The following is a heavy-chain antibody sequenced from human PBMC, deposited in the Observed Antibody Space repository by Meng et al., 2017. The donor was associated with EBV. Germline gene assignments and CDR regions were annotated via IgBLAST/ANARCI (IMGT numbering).Heavy chain of an antibody. V-gene: IGHV1-18*01. Sequence: QVQLVEAGAEVKKPGALVKVSCKASGYTFTSYGISRVRQDPRQWLEWIGCISDYNGNTNDAQKIKGRVTMTTDTSKSTAYMELRSLRSDDTAVYYCARGLDYFDYWGQGTLVTVSS. CDR2: ISDYNGNT. J-gene: IGHJ4*02. CDR1: GYTFTSYG. CDR3: ARGLDYFDY.